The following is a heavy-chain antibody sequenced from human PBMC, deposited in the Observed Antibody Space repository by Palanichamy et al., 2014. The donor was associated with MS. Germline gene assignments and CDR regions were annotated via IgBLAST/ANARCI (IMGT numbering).Heavy chain of an antibody. CDR1: GFTFSGAW. V-gene: IGHV3-15*07. D-gene: IGHD4-17*01. J-gene: IGHJ3*01. CDR2: IRQIHNGGTT. Sequence: EVQLVESGGGLGKSGGSLRLSCAASGFTFSGAWMSWVRQAPGKGLEWVGRIRQIHNGGTTEYAAPVKGRFTISRDDSKNTVYLQMNSLETEDTGVYYCTTDWATVTSYVRAFDLWGHGTTVIVSS. CDR3: TTDWATVTSYVRAFDL.